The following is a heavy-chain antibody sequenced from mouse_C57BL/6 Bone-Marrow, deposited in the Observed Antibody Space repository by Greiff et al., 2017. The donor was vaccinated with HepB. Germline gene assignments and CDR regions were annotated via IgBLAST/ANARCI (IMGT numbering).Heavy chain of an antibody. CDR3: ARGTTVVAIDY. CDR2: IDPSDSYT. Sequence: QVQLQQPGAELVKPGASVKLSCKASGYTFTSYWMQWVKQRPGQGLEWIGEIDPSDSYTSYNQKFKGKATLTVDTSSSTAYMQLSSLTSEDSAVYYCARGTTVVAIDYWGQGTTLTVSS. D-gene: IGHD1-1*01. J-gene: IGHJ2*01. V-gene: IGHV1-50*01. CDR1: GYTFTSYW.